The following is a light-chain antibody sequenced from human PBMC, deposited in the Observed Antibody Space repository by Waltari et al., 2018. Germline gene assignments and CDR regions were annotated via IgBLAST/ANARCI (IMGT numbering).Light chain of an antibody. J-gene: IGKJ1*01. CDR2: DAS. CDR3: HQTSSLPET. Sequence: EVVLTQSPDFQSVTPKEKVTITCRASQSFGTGFNWYQQKPEQSPKLLIKDASQSISGVPSRFSGSGSGTDFTLTINSLEAEDAATYYCHQTSSLPETFGQGTKVEIK. CDR1: QSFGTG. V-gene: IGKV6-21*02.